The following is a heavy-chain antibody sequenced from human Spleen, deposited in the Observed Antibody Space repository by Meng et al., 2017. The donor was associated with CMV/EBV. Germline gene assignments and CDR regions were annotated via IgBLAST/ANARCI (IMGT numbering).Heavy chain of an antibody. CDR2: INWNGGST. CDR3: ARGHSTGYFRFDY. CDR1: GFTFDDYG. V-gene: IGHV3-20*04. J-gene: IGHJ4*02. Sequence: GGSLRLSCAASGFTFDDYGMSWVRQAPGKGLEWVSGINWNGGSTGYADSVKGRFTISRDNAKNSLYLQMNSLRADDTAFYYCARGHSTGYFRFDYWGQGTLVTVSS. D-gene: IGHD3-22*01.